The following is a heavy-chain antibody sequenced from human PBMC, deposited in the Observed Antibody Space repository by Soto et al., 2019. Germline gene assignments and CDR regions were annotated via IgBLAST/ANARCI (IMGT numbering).Heavy chain of an antibody. CDR3: AKDSTVTASLYFYYYGFDV. Sequence: VQLLESGGGLVQPGGSLRLACTASGFTFNHYAMTWVRQAPGRGLEWVASVSGRGGSKKYADSVKGRFIISRDNSNSTLYLQMDSLGGEDTAVYYCAKDSTVTASLYFYYYGFDVWGQGTPVTVSS. CDR1: GFTFNHYA. CDR2: VSGRGGSK. V-gene: IGHV3-23*01. J-gene: IGHJ6*01. D-gene: IGHD4-17*01.